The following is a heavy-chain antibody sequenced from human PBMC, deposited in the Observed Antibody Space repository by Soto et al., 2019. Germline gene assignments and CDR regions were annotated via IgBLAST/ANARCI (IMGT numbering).Heavy chain of an antibody. CDR1: GGTISSYL. J-gene: IGHJ6*02. CDR3: ARVATVTNYYYNGMDV. Sequence: SVKVSCKASGGTISSYLISWVRQAPGQGLEWMGGIIPIFGTTNYAQKFQGRVTITADESTNTAYMELSSLRSDDTAVYYCARVATVTNYYYNGMDVWG. CDR2: IIPIFGTT. D-gene: IGHD4-17*01. V-gene: IGHV1-69*13.